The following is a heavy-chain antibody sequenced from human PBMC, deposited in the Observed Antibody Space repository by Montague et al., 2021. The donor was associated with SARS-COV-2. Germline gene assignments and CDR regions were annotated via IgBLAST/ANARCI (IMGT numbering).Heavy chain of an antibody. CDR2: IAYSGST. J-gene: IGHJ1*01. CDR3: ARIGYESVGYYYIYPD. V-gene: IGHV4-61*01. D-gene: IGHD3-22*01. CDR1: GAAVRRGSSD. Sequence: SETLSLTCTVSGAAVRRGSSDGNSIEHPPENGLEWSGYIAYSGSTNYSPSLKSRVTISVDTSKNQLSLKVISATAADTAVYYCARIGYESVGYYYIYPDWGQGTLVTVSS.